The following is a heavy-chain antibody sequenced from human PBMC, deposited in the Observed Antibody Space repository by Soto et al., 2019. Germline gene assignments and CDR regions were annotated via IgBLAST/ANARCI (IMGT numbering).Heavy chain of an antibody. J-gene: IGHJ4*02. D-gene: IGHD6-19*01. V-gene: IGHV3-23*01. CDR3: EGERTSGWRFYY. Sequence: EVQLLESGGGLVQPGGSLRLSCAASGFTFSTYAMNWVRQAPGKGLEWVSGMSGSGDSTYYADSVKGRFTVSRDNSKNTWYLQPKSLRAGDTTVFYGEGERTSGWRFYYWGQGTLVPVSS. CDR2: MSGSGDST. CDR1: GFTFSTYA.